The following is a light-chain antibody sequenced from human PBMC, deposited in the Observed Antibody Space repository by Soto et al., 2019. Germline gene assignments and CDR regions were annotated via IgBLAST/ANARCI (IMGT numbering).Light chain of an antibody. CDR2: DAS. CDR3: QQRSNGPMYT. CDR1: QSVSSY. Sequence: EIVLTQSPATLSLSPGERATLSCRASQSVSSYLAWYQQKPGQAPRLLIYDASNRSTGIPARFSGSGSGTDFTLTISCLEHEDFAVYYCQQRSNGPMYTFGQGTKLEIK. V-gene: IGKV3-11*01. J-gene: IGKJ2*01.